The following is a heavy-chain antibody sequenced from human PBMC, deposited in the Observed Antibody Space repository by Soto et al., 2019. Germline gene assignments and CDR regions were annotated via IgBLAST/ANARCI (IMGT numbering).Heavy chain of an antibody. J-gene: IGHJ5*02. CDR1: GYTFTSYG. CDR2: ISAYSGNT. V-gene: IGHV1-18*04. Sequence: ASVKVSCKASGYTFTSYGISWVRQAPGQGLEWMVCISAYSGNTDYAQKLQGRVTMTTDTSTSTAYMELRSLRSDDTAVYYCARSYCSSTSCDLNWFDPWGQGILVTV. D-gene: IGHD2-2*01. CDR3: ARSYCSSTSCDLNWFDP.